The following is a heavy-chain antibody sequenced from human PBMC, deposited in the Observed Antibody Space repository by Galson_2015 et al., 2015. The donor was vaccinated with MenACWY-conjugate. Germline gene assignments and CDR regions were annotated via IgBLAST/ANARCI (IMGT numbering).Heavy chain of an antibody. CDR2: ISSDGRKT. D-gene: IGHD4-11*01. CDR3: ARDAAKPHSLQANFFDH. V-gene: IGHV3-30*04. J-gene: IGHJ4*02. Sequence: SLRLSCAASGFTLSDNAMHWVRQAPGKGLEWVAVISSDGRKTFYSDSVKGRFTISRDTSNNALHLQMDGLRPDDTAVYFCARDAAKPHSLQANFFDHWGQGIWVAVSS. CDR1: GFTLSDNA.